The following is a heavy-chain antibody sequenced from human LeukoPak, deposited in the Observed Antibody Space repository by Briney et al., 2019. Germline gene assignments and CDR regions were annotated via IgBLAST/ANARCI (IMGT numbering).Heavy chain of an antibody. V-gene: IGHV4-31*03. J-gene: IGHJ4*02. CDR1: GGSISSGGY. CDR2: IYYSGST. D-gene: IGHD4-17*01. Sequence: KPSETLSLTCTVSGGSISSGGYWSWIRQHPGKGLEWIRYIYYSGSTYYNPSLKSRVTISVDTSKNQFSLKLSSVTAADTAVYYCAGNYGAHDYWGQGTLVTVSS. CDR3: AGNYGAHDY.